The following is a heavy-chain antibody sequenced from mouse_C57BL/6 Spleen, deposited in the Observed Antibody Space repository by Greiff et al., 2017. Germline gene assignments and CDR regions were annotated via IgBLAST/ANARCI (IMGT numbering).Heavy chain of an antibody. V-gene: IGHV1-74*01. CDR1: GYTFTSYW. CDR3: AILVYYDYDVDYFDY. J-gene: IGHJ2*01. D-gene: IGHD2-4*01. Sequence: QVQLQQPGAELVKPGASVKVSCKASGYTFTSYWMHWVKQRPGQGLEWIGRIHPSDSDTNYNQKFKGKATLTVDKSSSTAYMQLSSLTSEASAVYYWAILVYYDYDVDYFDYWGQGTTLTVSS. CDR2: IHPSDSDT.